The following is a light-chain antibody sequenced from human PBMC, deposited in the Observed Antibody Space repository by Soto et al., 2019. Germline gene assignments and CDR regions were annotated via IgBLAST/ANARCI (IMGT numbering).Light chain of an antibody. CDR3: HHYNSWPYT. J-gene: IGKJ2*01. CDR2: GAS. Sequence: EIVLTQSPAVLALSPGERTTLSCRASQSVSSDLAWYQQKPGQAPRLLIYGASTRATGIPARFSGSGSGTEFTLTISSLQSEDFAVYYCHHYNSWPYTFGQGTKVDIK. V-gene: IGKV3-15*01. CDR1: QSVSSD.